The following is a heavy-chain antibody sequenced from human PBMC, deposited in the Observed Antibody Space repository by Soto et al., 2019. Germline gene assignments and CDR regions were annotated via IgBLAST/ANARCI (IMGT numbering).Heavy chain of an antibody. CDR1: GGSISSSSYY. CDR3: ARNRGTMVRGVNPNVNPFDY. V-gene: IGHV4-39*01. CDR2: IYYSGST. Sequence: SETLSLTCTVSGGSISSSSYYWGWIRQPPGKGLEWIGSIYYSGSTYYNPSLKSRVTISVDTSKNQFSLKLSSVTAADTAVYYCARNRGTMVRGVNPNVNPFDYWGQGTLVTVSS. D-gene: IGHD3-10*01. J-gene: IGHJ4*02.